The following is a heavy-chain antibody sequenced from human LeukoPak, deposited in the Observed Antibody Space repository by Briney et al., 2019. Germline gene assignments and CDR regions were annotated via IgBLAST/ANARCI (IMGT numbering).Heavy chain of an antibody. CDR2: IYYSGSN. CDR1: GGSFSGYY. CDR3: ARSSSGWFGELSINWFDP. J-gene: IGHJ5*02. D-gene: IGHD3-10*01. Sequence: PSETLSLTCAVYGGSFSGYYWSWIRQPPGKGLEWIGSIYYSGSNYYNPSLKSRVTISVDTSKNQFSLKLSSVTAADTAVYYCARSSSGWFGELSINWFDPWGQGTLVTVSS. V-gene: IGHV4-34*01.